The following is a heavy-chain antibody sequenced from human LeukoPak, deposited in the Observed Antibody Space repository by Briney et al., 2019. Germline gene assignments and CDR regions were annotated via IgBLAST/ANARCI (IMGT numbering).Heavy chain of an antibody. Sequence: GASVKVSCKASGGTFSSYAISWVRQAPGQGLEWMGGIIPIFGTANYAQKFQGRVTITADESTSTAYMELSSLRSEDTAVYYCARVWWFGGTSYYFDYWGQGTLVTVSS. D-gene: IGHD3-10*01. V-gene: IGHV1-69*01. CDR3: ARVWWFGGTSYYFDY. J-gene: IGHJ4*02. CDR1: GGTFSSYA. CDR2: IIPIFGTA.